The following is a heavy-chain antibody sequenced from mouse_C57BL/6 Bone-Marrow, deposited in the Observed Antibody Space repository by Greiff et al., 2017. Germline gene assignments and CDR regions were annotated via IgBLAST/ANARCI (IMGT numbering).Heavy chain of an antibody. J-gene: IGHJ1*03. CDR1: GFTFSDYY. Sequence: DVKLVESEGGLVQPGSSMKLSCTASGFTFSDYYMAWVRQVPEKGLEWVANINYDGSSTYYLDSLKSRFIISRDNAKNILYLQMSSLKSEDTATYYCARGGQRPYFDVWGTGTTVTVSS. CDR2: INYDGSST. CDR3: ARGGQRPYFDV. V-gene: IGHV5-16*01.